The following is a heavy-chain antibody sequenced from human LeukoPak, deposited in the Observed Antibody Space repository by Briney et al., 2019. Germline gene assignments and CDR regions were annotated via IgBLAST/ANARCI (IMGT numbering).Heavy chain of an antibody. D-gene: IGHD1-26*01. CDR1: GFTYSHNG. CDR3: TKRGAEVGTTVAPGDY. Sequence: GGSLRLSCVASGFTYSHNGMHWVRQAPGKGLEWVAFIQYDGNTIFYADSVKGRFTISRDNSKNTLYLQMNSLRAEDTAVYYCTKRGAEVGTTVAPGDYWGQGTLVTVSS. CDR2: IQYDGNTI. J-gene: IGHJ4*02. V-gene: IGHV3-30*02.